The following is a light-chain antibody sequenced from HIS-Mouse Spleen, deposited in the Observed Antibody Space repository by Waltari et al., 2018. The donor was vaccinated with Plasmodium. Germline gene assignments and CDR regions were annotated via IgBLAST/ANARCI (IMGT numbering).Light chain of an antibody. CDR2: GAS. Sequence: EIVMTQSPATLSVSPGERATLSCRASQSVSSNLAWYQQKPGQAPRLLIYGASTRATGSPARCSGSGSGTEFTLTISSLQSEDFAVYYCQQYNNPRTTFGQGTKLEIK. V-gene: IGKV3-15*01. J-gene: IGKJ2*01. CDR1: QSVSSN. CDR3: QQYNNPRTT.